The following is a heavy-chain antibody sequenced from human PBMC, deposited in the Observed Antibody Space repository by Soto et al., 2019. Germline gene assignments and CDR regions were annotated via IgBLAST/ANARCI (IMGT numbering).Heavy chain of an antibody. V-gene: IGHV3-9*01. J-gene: IGHJ3*02. CDR1: GFTFDDYA. Sequence: EVQLVESGGGLVQPGRSLRLSCEASGFTFDDYAMHWVRQAPGKGLEWVSGISWNSGSIGYADSVKGRFTISRDNAKNSLYLQMTRQRDEDTALYYCAKASDEYSSLGDAFDIWGQGTMGTV. CDR2: ISWNSGSI. D-gene: IGHD6-6*01. CDR3: AKASDEYSSLGDAFDI.